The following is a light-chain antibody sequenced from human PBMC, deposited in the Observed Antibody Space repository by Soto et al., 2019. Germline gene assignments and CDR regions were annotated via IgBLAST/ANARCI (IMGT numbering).Light chain of an antibody. Sequence: DIQMTQSPSTLSASVGDRVTITCRATQSISRWLAWHQQKPGKAPKLLIYDASSLESGVPSRFSGSGSGTEFTLTITSLQPDDFATYYCQQYESYSPWTFGQGTKVEIK. CDR3: QQYESYSPWT. J-gene: IGKJ1*01. V-gene: IGKV1-5*01. CDR2: DAS. CDR1: QSISRW.